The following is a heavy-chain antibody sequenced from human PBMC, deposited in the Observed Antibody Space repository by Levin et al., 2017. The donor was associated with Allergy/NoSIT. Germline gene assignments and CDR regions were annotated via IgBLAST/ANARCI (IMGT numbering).Heavy chain of an antibody. CDR1: GGSISSGSYY. V-gene: IGHV4-61*02. Sequence: SCKVSGGSISSGSYYWSWIRQPAAKGLEWIGRIYSSGSANYNPSLKSRVTITVDTFKNQFSPKLSFVTAADTAVYYYAGAEVGSEHWGQGTLVTVSS. J-gene: IGHJ4*02. CDR2: IYSSGSA. D-gene: IGHD3-10*01. CDR3: AGAEVGSEH.